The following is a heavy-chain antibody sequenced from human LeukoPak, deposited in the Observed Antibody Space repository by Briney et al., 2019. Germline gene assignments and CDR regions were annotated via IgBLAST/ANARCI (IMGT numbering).Heavy chain of an antibody. CDR2: IYYSGST. J-gene: IGHJ4*02. CDR3: ARGWEVGYSYGYYFDY. D-gene: IGHD5-18*01. V-gene: IGHV4-39*01. Sequence: SETLSLTCTVSGGSISSSNYYWGWISQPPGKGLEWIGSIYYSGSTYYNPSLKSRVTISVDTSKNQFSLKLSSVTAADTAVYYCARGWEVGYSYGYYFDYWGQGTLVTVSS. CDR1: GGSISSSNYY.